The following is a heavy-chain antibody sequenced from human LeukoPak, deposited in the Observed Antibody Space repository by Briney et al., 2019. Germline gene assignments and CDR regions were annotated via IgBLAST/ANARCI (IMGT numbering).Heavy chain of an antibody. Sequence: TGGSLRLSCAASGFTVSSNYMSWVRQAPGKGLEWVSVLYSDVSTYYADSVKGRFTISRLNSKNTLYLQMNSLRAEDTAVYYCARMNSGTYFDYWGQGTLVSVSS. CDR1: GFTVSSNY. CDR2: LYSDVST. J-gene: IGHJ4*02. V-gene: IGHV3-53*04. D-gene: IGHD1-26*01. CDR3: ARMNSGTYFDY.